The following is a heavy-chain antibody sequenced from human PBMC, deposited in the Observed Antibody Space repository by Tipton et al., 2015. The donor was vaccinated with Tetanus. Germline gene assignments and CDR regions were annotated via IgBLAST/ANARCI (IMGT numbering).Heavy chain of an antibody. CDR3: ARGNGGQYYYYGMDV. D-gene: IGHD4-23*01. CDR2: IYYSGST. CDR1: GVSISSDDYY. V-gene: IGHV4-61*08. Sequence: TLSLTCAVSGVSISSDDYYWSWIRQPPGKGLEWIGYIYYSGSTNYNPSLKSRVTISVDTSKNQFSLKLSSVTAADTAVYYCARGNGGQYYYYGMDVWGQGTTVTVSS. J-gene: IGHJ6*02.